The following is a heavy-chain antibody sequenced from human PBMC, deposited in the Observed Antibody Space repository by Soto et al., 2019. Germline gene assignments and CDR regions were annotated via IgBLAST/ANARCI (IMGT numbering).Heavy chain of an antibody. CDR3: ARGLGYCSSTSCPNWFDP. J-gene: IGHJ5*02. D-gene: IGHD2-2*01. CDR2: IYYSGST. Sequence: SETLSLTCTVSGGSISSYYWSWIRQPPGKGLEWIGYIYYSGSTNYNPSLKSRVTISVDTSKNQFSLKLSSVTAADTAVYYCARGLGYCSSTSCPNWFDPWGQGTLVTVSS. CDR1: GGSISSYY. V-gene: IGHV4-59*01.